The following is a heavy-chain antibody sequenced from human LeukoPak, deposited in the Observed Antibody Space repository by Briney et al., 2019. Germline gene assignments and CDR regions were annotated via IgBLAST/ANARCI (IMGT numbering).Heavy chain of an antibody. Sequence: GGSLRLSCAASGFTFSNFWMNWVRQAPGKGLEWVANIKQDGSVKHYVDSVKGRFTISRDNTKNSLYLQMSSLRAEDTAVYYCVQGGNMAARVPVGLDQWGQGTLVTVSS. CDR2: IKQDGSVK. CDR3: VQGGNMAARVPVGLDQ. J-gene: IGHJ4*02. D-gene: IGHD6-6*01. CDR1: GFTFSNFW. V-gene: IGHV3-7*01.